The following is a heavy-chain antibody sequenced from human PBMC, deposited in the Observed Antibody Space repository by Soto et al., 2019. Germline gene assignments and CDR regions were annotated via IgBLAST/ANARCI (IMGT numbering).Heavy chain of an antibody. D-gene: IGHD5-12*01. CDR2: IGTAGDT. CDR1: GFTFRSSD. CDR3: ARGWLRRGYFDY. J-gene: IGHJ4*02. V-gene: IGHV3-13*04. Sequence: EVQLVESGGGLVEPGGSLRLSCAASGFTFRSSDMHWVRQAPGKGLEWVSGIGTAGDTYYPDSVRGRFTISRENAKNSLYLQMKSLRAGDTAVYYCARGWLRRGYFDYWGQGTLVTVSS.